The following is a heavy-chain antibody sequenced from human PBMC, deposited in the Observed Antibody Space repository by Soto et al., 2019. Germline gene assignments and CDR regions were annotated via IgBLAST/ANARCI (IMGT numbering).Heavy chain of an antibody. Sequence: PSETQSLTYTVSGGSISSIRFHWGWIRQPPGKGLERIGSIYYSGSTYYNPSLKSRVTISVDTSKNQFSLKLSSVTAADTAVYYCARHPGYVLYYFDYWGQGTLVTVSS. J-gene: IGHJ4*02. CDR2: IYYSGST. V-gene: IGHV4-39*01. CDR1: GGSISSIRFH. D-gene: IGHD3-10*02. CDR3: ARHPGYVLYYFDY.